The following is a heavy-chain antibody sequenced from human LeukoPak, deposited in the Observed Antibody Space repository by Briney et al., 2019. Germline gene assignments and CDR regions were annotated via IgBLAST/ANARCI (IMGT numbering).Heavy chain of an antibody. V-gene: IGHV4-34*01. Sequence: SETLSLTCAVYGGSFSGYYWSWIRQPPGKGLEWIGEINHSGSTNYNPSLKSRVTISLDTSKNQFSLKLSSVTAADTAVYYCARRSLFRKRAYYYYYMDVWGKGTTVTISS. CDR1: GGSFSGYY. CDR3: ARRSLFRKRAYYYYYMDV. D-gene: IGHD3-3*01. J-gene: IGHJ6*03. CDR2: INHSGST.